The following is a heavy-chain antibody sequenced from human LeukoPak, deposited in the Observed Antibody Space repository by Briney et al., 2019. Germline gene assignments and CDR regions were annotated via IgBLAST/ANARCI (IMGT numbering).Heavy chain of an antibody. Sequence: ASVKVSCKASGGTFNNYAINWVRQAPGQGLEWMGGIIPIFGSSNYAQKFQGRVTITADESTTTAYMELSSLRSEDTAVYYCARDGLTSIVGATKRRAFDIWGQGTMVTVSS. CDR2: IIPIFGSS. D-gene: IGHD1-26*01. CDR3: ARDGLTSIVGATKRRAFDI. CDR1: GGTFNNYA. J-gene: IGHJ3*02. V-gene: IGHV1-69*13.